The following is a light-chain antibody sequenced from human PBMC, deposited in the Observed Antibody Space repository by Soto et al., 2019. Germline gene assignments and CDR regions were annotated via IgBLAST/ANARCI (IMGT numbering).Light chain of an antibody. CDR3: QAWDSSTVV. CDR2: QDI. J-gene: IGLJ2*01. V-gene: IGLV3-1*01. CDR1: KLGNKY. Sequence: SYELTQPPSVSVSPGQTASITCSGHKLGNKYACWYQRKPGQSPVLVIYQDIKRPSGIPERFSGSNSGNTATLTISGTQAMEEADYYCQAWDSSTVVFGGGTKVTVL.